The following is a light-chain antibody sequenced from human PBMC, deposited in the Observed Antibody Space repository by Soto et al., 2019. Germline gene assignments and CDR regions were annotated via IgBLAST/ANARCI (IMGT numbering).Light chain of an antibody. CDR2: GAS. Sequence: EIVLTQSPGTLSLSPGERATLSCRASQSVSSSYLAWYQQKPGQDPRLLIYGASSKATGIPDRFSGSGSGTDFTLTISRLEPEEFAVYYCQQYGSSPLTLGGGTKVEIK. CDR1: QSVSSSY. J-gene: IGKJ4*01. CDR3: QQYGSSPLT. V-gene: IGKV3-20*01.